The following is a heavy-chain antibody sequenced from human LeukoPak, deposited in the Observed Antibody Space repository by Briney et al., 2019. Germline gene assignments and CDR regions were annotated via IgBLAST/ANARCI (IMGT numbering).Heavy chain of an antibody. CDR3: AKDLSDSSLTY. Sequence: QAGGSLRLSCAASGFTFSSYAMSWVRQAPGKGLEWVSAISGSGGSTYYADSVKGRFTISRDNSKNTLYLQMNSLRAGDTAVYYCAKDLSDSSLTYWGQGTLVTVSS. CDR2: ISGSGGST. D-gene: IGHD6-6*01. V-gene: IGHV3-23*01. CDR1: GFTFSSYA. J-gene: IGHJ4*02.